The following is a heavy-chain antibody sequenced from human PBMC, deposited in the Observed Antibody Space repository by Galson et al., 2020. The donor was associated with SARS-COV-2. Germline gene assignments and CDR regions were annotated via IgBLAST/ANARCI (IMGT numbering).Heavy chain of an antibody. D-gene: IGHD3-3*01. CDR1: GYTLTELS. Sequence: ASVKVSCKVSGYTLTELSMHWVRQAPGKGLEWMGGFDPEDGETIYAQKFQGRVTMTEDTSTDTAYMELSSLRSEDTAVYYCATGLLGVVTDPRYYYYYMGVWGKGTAVTVSS. CDR2: FDPEDGET. J-gene: IGHJ6*03. CDR3: ATGLLGVVTDPRYYYYYMGV. V-gene: IGHV1-24*01.